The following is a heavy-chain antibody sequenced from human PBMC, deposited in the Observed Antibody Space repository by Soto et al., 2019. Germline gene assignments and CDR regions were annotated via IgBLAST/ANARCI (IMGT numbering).Heavy chain of an antibody. CDR1: GFTFSRYW. D-gene: IGHD3-3*01. Sequence: LILSCAAWGFTFSRYWMGWFRQAPVKGLEWVANIKQDGSEKYYVDSVKGRFTISRDNAKNSLYLQMKSLRAEDTAVYYCARDTNYDFWSGYHLFDYWGQGTMVTVSS. CDR2: IKQDGSEK. CDR3: ARDTNYDFWSGYHLFDY. V-gene: IGHV3-7*03. J-gene: IGHJ4*02.